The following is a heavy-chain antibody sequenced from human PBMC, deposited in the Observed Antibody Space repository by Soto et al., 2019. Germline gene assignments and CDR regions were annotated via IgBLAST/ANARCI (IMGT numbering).Heavy chain of an antibody. D-gene: IGHD6-19*01. J-gene: IGHJ4*02. CDR3: ARFAVAGRRGGLDY. CDR1: GFTFSSYS. Sequence: GGSLRLSCAASGFTFSSYSMNWVRQAPGKGLEWVSYISSSSSTIYYADSVRGRFTISRDNAKNSLYLQMNSLRDEDTAVYYCARFAVAGRRGGLDYWGQGTLVTVSS. CDR2: ISSSSSTI. V-gene: IGHV3-48*02.